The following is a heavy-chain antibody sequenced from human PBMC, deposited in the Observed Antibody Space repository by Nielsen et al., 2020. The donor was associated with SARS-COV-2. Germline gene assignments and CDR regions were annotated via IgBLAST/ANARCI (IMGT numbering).Heavy chain of an antibody. J-gene: IGHJ4*02. D-gene: IGHD2-2*01. CDR1: GFTFSSYW. CDR2: IKQDGSEK. V-gene: IGHV3-7*03. Sequence: GESLKISCAAFGFTFSSYWMSWVRQAPGKGLEWVANIKQDGSEKYYVDSVKGRFTISRDNAKNSLYLQMNSLRAEDTAVYYCAREGPIVVVPAAIRGGFDYWGQGTLVTVSS. CDR3: AREGPIVVVPAAIRGGFDY.